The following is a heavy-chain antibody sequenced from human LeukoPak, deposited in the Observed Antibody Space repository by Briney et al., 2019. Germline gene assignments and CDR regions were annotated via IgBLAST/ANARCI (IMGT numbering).Heavy chain of an antibody. CDR3: ARDVVGSLDY. CDR1: GFSFSNYW. Sequence: GGSLRLSCAGSGFSFSNYWMAWVRQAPGKGPEWVANMKQDGSARHYADSVKGRFTISRDNAQNSVYLQMNSLRAEDTAVYYCARDVVGSLDYWDLGTLVTVSS. CDR2: MKQDGSAR. V-gene: IGHV3-7*01. D-gene: IGHD2-15*01. J-gene: IGHJ4*02.